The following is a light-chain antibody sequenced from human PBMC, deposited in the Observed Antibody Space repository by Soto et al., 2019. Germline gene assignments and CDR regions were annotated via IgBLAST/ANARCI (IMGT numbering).Light chain of an antibody. Sequence: DIQMTQSPSTLSAFVGDRVTITCRASQFSSKWLAWYQQKPGKAPNVLIYQASNLESGVPLRFSGSGFGTEFTLTISSLQPDDFATYYCQQYESYPYTFGQGTKLEIK. CDR2: QAS. CDR1: QFSSKW. V-gene: IGKV1-5*03. J-gene: IGKJ2*01. CDR3: QQYESYPYT.